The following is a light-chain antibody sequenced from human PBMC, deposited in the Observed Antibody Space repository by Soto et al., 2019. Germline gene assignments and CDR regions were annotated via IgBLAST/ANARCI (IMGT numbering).Light chain of an antibody. CDR1: SSDVGSYNL. V-gene: IGLV2-23*01. Sequence: QSALTQPASVSGSPGQSITISCTGTSSDVGSYNLVSWYQQHQGKAPKLMIYEGSKRHSGVSNRFSGSKSCYTASLTISGLQAEDEAEYYCCSYAGSSTLYVFGTGTKLTVL. J-gene: IGLJ1*01. CDR3: CSYAGSSTLYV. CDR2: EGS.